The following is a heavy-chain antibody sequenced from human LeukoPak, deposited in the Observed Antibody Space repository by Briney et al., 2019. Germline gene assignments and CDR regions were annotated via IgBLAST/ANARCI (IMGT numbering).Heavy chain of an antibody. D-gene: IGHD4-17*01. CDR3: ARGPVTVATGGVNWFDP. CDR2: ISGSGGST. V-gene: IGHV3-23*01. Sequence: SGGSLRLSCAASGFTFSSYGMSWVRQAPGKGLEWVSAISGSGGSTYYADSVKGRFTISRDNAKNSLYLQMNSLRAEDTAVYYCARGPVTVATGGVNWFDPWGQGTLVTVSS. J-gene: IGHJ5*02. CDR1: GFTFSSYG.